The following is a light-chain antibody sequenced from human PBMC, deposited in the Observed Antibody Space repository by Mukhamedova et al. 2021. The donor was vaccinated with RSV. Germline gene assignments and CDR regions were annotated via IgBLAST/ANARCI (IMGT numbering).Light chain of an antibody. CDR3: QQYGSSPPT. V-gene: IGKV3-20*01. Sequence: GERATLSCRASQSVSSSYLAWYQQKPGQAPRLLIYGASSRATGIPDRFSGSGSGTDFTLTISRLEPDDFAVYYCQQYGSSPPTFGQ. CDR2: GAS. CDR1: QSVSSSY. J-gene: IGKJ1*01.